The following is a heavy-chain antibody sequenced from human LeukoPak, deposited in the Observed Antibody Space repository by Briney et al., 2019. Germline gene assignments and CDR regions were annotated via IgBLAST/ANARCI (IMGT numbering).Heavy chain of an antibody. D-gene: IGHD3-22*01. V-gene: IGHV5-51*01. Sequence: GESLKISCKGSGYSFTSYWIGWVGQMPGKGLEWMGIIYPGDSDTRYSPSFQGQVTISADKSISTAYLQWSSLTASDSAMYYCAREGDSSGYHFDYWGQGTLVTVSS. CDR3: AREGDSSGYHFDY. CDR2: IYPGDSDT. CDR1: GYSFTSYW. J-gene: IGHJ4*02.